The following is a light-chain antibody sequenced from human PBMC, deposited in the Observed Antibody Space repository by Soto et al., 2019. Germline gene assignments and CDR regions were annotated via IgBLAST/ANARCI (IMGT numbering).Light chain of an antibody. CDR2: SNN. J-gene: IGLJ2*01. CDR3: AAWDDSLNGVV. V-gene: IGLV1-44*01. CDR1: SSNIGSNT. Sequence: QSVLTQPPSASGTPGQRVIISCSGSSSNIGSNTVNWYQQLPGTAPKLFIYSNNQRPSGVPDRFSVSKSGTSASLAISGLQSEDEADYYCAAWDDSLNGVVFGEGTKVTVL.